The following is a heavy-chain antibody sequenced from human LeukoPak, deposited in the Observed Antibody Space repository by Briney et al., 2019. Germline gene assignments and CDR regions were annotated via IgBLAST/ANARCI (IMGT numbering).Heavy chain of an antibody. D-gene: IGHD3-16*01. CDR1: GVPLSHYA. J-gene: IGHJ6*03. V-gene: IGHV3-30*04. CDR3: ARSAKWGAVKALYYYYYMDV. CDR2: ISFDGTNK. Sequence: PGRSLRLSCTASGVPLSHYAMHWVRQAPGRGLEWVAVISFDGTNKYYGDSVEGRFSVSRDNAKNSLYLQMTSLRPEDTALYFCARSAKWGAVKALYYYYYMDVWGKGTTVAVS.